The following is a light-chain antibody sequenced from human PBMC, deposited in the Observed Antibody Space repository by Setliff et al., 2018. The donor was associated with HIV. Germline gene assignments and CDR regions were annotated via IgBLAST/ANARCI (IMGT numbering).Light chain of an antibody. CDR1: SNDIGRFNY. CDR2: DVN. Sequence: QSVLTQPASVTGAPGQSITISCTGTSNDIGRFNYVSWYKQFPGKGPTLVIFDVNQRPSGVSNRFSGSKSGNIASLIISGLQAEDEADYFCCSYSRGSTCVFGTGTKVTVL. CDR3: CSYSRGSTCV. J-gene: IGLJ1*01. V-gene: IGLV2-14*03.